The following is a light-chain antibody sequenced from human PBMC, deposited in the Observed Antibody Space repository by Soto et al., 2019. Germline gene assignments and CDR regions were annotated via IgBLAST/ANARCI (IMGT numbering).Light chain of an antibody. V-gene: IGLV8-61*01. CDR3: VLYMGGGVVS. CDR2: NTD. Sequence: QTVVTQEPSLSVSPGGTLTRTCGLTSGSVSTGHFPSWYQVTPGQPPRTLIYNTDSRSSGVPKRFSGSILGNKAALTITGAQADDESEYYCVLYMGGGVVSFGGGTKVTVL. J-gene: IGLJ2*01. CDR1: SGSVSTGHF.